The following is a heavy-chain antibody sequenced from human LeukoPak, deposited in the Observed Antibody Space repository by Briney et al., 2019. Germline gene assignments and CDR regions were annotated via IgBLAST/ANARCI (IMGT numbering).Heavy chain of an antibody. J-gene: IGHJ4*02. CDR1: GFTFSSYW. CDR2: IKQDGSEK. D-gene: IGHD6-13*01. CDR3: ARSIPYGTTWYGRSDY. V-gene: IGHV3-7*01. Sequence: GGSLRLSCAASGFTFSSYWMSWVRQAPGEGLEWVANIKQDGSEKYHVDSVKGRFTISRDNAKNSLYLQMNSLRAEDTAVYYCARSIPYGTTWYGRSDYWGQGTLVTVSS.